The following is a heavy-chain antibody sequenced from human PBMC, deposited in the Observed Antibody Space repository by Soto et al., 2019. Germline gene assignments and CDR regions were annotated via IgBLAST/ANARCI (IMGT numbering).Heavy chain of an antibody. CDR3: AREVAARSGTWFDP. J-gene: IGHJ5*02. CDR2: TYYRSKWYN. Sequence: LSLTCVISGDSVSSNSAAWNWIRQSPSRGLEWLGRTYYRSKWYNDYAVSVKSRITINPDTSKNQFSLQLNSVTPEDTAVYYCAREVAARSGTWFDPWGQGTLVTVSS. V-gene: IGHV6-1*01. CDR1: GDSVSSNSAA. D-gene: IGHD6-6*01.